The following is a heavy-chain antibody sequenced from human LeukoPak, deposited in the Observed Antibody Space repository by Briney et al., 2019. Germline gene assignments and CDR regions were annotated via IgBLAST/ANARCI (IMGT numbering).Heavy chain of an antibody. CDR1: GYTFTSYY. J-gene: IGHJ1*01. Sequence: ASVKVSCKASGYTFTSYYMHWVRQAPGQGLEWMGIINPSGGSTSYAQKFQGRVTMTRDTSTSTVYMELSRLRSDDTAVYYCARDGVGYYDSSGYYYFQHWGQGTLVTVSS. CDR2: INPSGGST. CDR3: ARDGVGYYDSSGYYYFQH. D-gene: IGHD3-22*01. V-gene: IGHV1-46*01.